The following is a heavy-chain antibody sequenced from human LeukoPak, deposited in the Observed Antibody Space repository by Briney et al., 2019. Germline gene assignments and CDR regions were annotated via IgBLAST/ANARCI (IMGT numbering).Heavy chain of an antibody. J-gene: IGHJ4*02. Sequence: GGSLRLSCAAAGFTFSSYAMHWVRRAPGKGLEWVAAISYDGSNKYYADSVKGRFTISRDNSKNTLYLQMNSLRAEDTAVYYCARDKYSSGWSNFDYWGQGTLVTVSS. CDR1: GFTFSSYA. CDR2: ISYDGSNK. CDR3: ARDKYSSGWSNFDY. D-gene: IGHD6-19*01. V-gene: IGHV3-30-3*01.